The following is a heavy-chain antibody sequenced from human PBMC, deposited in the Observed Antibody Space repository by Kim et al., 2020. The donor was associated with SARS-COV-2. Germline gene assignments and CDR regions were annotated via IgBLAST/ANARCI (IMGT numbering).Heavy chain of an antibody. Sequence: GITTYNPSLGSRSTISVRTSKNRFSLKLTSVTAADTAVYYCAGEEGDYFDFWGQGTLATVSS. CDR2: GIT. CDR3: AGEEGDYFDF. V-gene: IGHV4-31*02. J-gene: IGHJ4*02.